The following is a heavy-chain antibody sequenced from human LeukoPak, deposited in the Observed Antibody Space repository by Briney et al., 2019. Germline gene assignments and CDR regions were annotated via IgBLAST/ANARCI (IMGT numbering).Heavy chain of an antibody. CDR3: ARDPSPTVVREFDY. V-gene: IGHV3-21*01. CDR1: GFTFSSYS. CDR2: ISSSSSYI. J-gene: IGHJ4*02. Sequence: GGSLRLSCAASGFTFSSYSMNWVRQAPGKGLEWVSSISSSSSYIYYADSVKGRFTISRDNAKNSLYLQMNSLRAEDTAVYYCARDPSPTVVREFDYWGQGTLVTVSS. D-gene: IGHD4-23*01.